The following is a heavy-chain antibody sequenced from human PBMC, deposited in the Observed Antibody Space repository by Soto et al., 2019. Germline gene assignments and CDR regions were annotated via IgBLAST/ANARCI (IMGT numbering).Heavy chain of an antibody. CDR1: GGTFSSYT. J-gene: IGHJ4*02. D-gene: IGHD4-17*01. CDR2: IIPILGIA. V-gene: IGHV1-69*02. CDR3: ARQAYGDTSDY. Sequence: QVQLVQSGAEVKKPGSSVKVSCKASGGTFSSYTISWVRQAPGQGLEWMGRIIPILGIANYAQKFQGRVTITADKSTSTAYMELSRLRSEDTAVYYCARQAYGDTSDYWGQGTLVTVSS.